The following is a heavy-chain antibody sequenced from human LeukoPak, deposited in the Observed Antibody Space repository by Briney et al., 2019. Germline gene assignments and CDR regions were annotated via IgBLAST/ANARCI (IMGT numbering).Heavy chain of an antibody. CDR3: ARDEGSGWYALDY. J-gene: IGHJ4*02. CDR2: INPNSGGA. CDR1: GYTFTGYC. D-gene: IGHD6-19*01. Sequence: ASVKVSCKVSGYTFTGYCMHWVRQAPGQGLEGMGWINPNSGGANYAQKFQGRVTMTRDTSISTAYMELSRLRSDDTAVYYCARDEGSGWYALDYWGQGTLVTVSS. V-gene: IGHV1-2*02.